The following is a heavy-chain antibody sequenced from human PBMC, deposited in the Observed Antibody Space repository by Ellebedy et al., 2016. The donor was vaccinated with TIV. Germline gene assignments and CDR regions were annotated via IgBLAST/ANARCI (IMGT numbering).Heavy chain of an antibody. Sequence: ASVKVSXKASGYTFTSYAMHWVRQAPGQRLEWMGWINAGNGNTKYSQKLQGRVTMTTDTSTSTAYMELRSLRSDDTAVYYCAREGCGSSGFCMDVWGQGTTVTVSS. V-gene: IGHV1-3*01. CDR2: INAGNGNT. CDR1: GYTFTSYA. J-gene: IGHJ6*02. D-gene: IGHD3-22*01. CDR3: AREGCGSSGFCMDV.